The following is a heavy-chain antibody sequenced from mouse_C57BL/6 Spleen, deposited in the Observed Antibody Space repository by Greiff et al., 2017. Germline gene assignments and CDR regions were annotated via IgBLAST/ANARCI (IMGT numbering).Heavy chain of an antibody. CDR2: IWSGGST. CDR3: ARSTVVEDYYAMDY. Sequence: QVHVKQSGPGLVQPSQSLSITCTVSGFSLTSYGVHWVRQSPGTGLEWLGVIWSGGSTDYNAAFISRLSISKDNSKSQVFFKMNRLQADDTAIYYCARSTVVEDYYAMDYWGQGTSVTVSS. D-gene: IGHD1-1*01. CDR1: GFSLTSYG. J-gene: IGHJ4*01. V-gene: IGHV2-2*01.